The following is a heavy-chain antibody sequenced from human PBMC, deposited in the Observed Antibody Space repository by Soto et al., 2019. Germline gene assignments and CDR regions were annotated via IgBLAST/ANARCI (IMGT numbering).Heavy chain of an antibody. J-gene: IGHJ3*02. V-gene: IGHV3-23*01. Sequence: EVQLLESGGGLVQPGGSLRLSCAASGFTFSSYAMSWVRQAPGKGLEWVSTISGSGGSTYYADSVKGRSTISRDNSKNTLYLQMNSLRADDTAVCYCAKALSQNLDAFDIWGQGTMVTVSS. CDR3: AKALSQNLDAFDI. CDR1: GFTFSSYA. CDR2: ISGSGGST.